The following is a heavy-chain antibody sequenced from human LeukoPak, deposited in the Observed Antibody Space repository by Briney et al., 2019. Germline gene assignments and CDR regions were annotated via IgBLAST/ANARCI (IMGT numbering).Heavy chain of an antibody. Sequence: ASVKVSCKASGYTLTAYYMHWVRQVPGQGLEWMGWINPNSGATNYAQKFQGRVTMTRDTSIGTAYMELNRLTSDDTAVYYCARDPNNWIDHWGQGTPVTVSS. V-gene: IGHV1-2*02. J-gene: IGHJ5*02. CDR2: INPNSGAT. CDR1: GYTLTAYY. CDR3: ARDPNNWIDH.